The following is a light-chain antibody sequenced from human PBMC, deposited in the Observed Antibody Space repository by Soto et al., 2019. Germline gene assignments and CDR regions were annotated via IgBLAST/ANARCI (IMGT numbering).Light chain of an antibody. CDR3: QQFVDSLTWT. CDR2: GAS. J-gene: IGKJ1*01. V-gene: IGKV3-20*01. CDR1: QSVSSTY. Sequence: EVGCTQAPSTLSLSPVERASLSCRAVQSVSSTYLIWYQQKPGQAHRLIIYGASSRATGVTDRFSGGGSGTDFTLTISRLEPEDFGVYYCQQFVDSLTWTFGQGTKVDI.